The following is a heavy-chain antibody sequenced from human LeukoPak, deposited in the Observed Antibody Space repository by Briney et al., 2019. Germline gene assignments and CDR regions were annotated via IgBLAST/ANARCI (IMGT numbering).Heavy chain of an antibody. CDR2: INPNSGGT. D-gene: IGHD2-2*01. CDR3: ASKGSGYCRSTNCQGAFDI. CDR1: GYTFTDYY. J-gene: IGHJ3*02. V-gene: IGHV1-2*02. Sequence: ASVKVSCKASGYTFTDYYMHWVRQAPGQGLEWMGWINPNSGGTNYAQKFQGRVTMTRDTSISTAHMELSRLRSDDTAVYYCASKGSGYCRSTNCQGAFDIWGQGTMVTVSS.